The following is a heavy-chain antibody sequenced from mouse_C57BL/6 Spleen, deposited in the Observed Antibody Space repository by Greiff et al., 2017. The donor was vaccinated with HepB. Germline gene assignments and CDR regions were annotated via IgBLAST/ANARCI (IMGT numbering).Heavy chain of an antibody. CDR2: ISSGSSTI. CDR1: GFTFSDYG. D-gene: IGHD4-1*01. CDR3: ARETAWFAY. J-gene: IGHJ3*01. V-gene: IGHV5-17*01. Sequence: EVNLVESGGGLVKPGGSLKLSCAASGFTFSDYGMHWVRQAPEKVLEWVAYISSGSSTIYYADTVKGRFTISRDNAKNTLFLQMTSLRSEDTAMYYCARETAWFAYWGQGTLVTVSA.